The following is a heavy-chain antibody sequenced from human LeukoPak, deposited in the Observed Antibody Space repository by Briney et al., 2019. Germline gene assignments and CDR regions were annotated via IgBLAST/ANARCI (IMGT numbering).Heavy chain of an antibody. J-gene: IGHJ5*02. CDR1: GYSFTGYG. D-gene: IGHD2/OR15-2a*01. Sequence: ASVKVSCKTSGYSFTGYGISWVRQLPGQGLEWMGWISAYNDNSNYAQKFQGRVTMTADTSTNTAYKELRSLRSDDTAVYYCARDHRILGVTYTWFDPWGQGTLVTVSS. CDR3: ARDHRILGVTYTWFDP. CDR2: ISAYNDNS. V-gene: IGHV1-18*01.